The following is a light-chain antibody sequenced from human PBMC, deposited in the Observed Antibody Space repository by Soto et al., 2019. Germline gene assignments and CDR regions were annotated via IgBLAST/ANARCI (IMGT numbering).Light chain of an antibody. J-gene: IGKJ1*01. CDR2: GAS. Sequence: EIVLTQSPGTLSLSPGERATLSCRAGQSVSSSYLAWYQQKPGQAPRLLIYGASSRATGIPDRFSGSGSGTDFTLTISRLEPEDFAVYYCQQYGSSPKTFGQGTQVDIK. V-gene: IGKV3-20*01. CDR1: QSVSSSY. CDR3: QQYGSSPKT.